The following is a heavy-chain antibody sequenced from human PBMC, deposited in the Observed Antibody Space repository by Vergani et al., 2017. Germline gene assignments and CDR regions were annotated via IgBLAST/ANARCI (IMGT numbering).Heavy chain of an antibody. D-gene: IGHD4-11*01. CDR1: GGSFSGYY. V-gene: IGHV4-34*01. J-gene: IGHJ6*02. Sequence: QVQLQQWGAGLLKPSETLSLTCAVYGGSFSGYYWSWIRQPPGKGLEWIGEINHSGSTNYNPSLKSRVTISVDTSKNQFSLKLSSVTAADTAVYYCARSNFYYYYGMDVWGQATTVTVSS. CDR2: INHSGST. CDR3: ARSNFYYYYGMDV.